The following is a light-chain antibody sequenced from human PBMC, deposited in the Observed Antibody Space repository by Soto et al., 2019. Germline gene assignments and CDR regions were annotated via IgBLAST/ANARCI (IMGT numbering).Light chain of an antibody. CDR1: QGISSY. V-gene: IGKV1-9*01. Sequence: DIQLTQSPSFLSASVGDRVTITCRARQGISSYLAWYQQKPGKAHNPLIYAASTLQSGVRSRFSGSGSGTEFTRIIISLQPEDFATFFWQPLNIYLPFGGGNKLEIK. CDR3: QPLNIYLP. J-gene: IGKJ4*01. CDR2: AAS.